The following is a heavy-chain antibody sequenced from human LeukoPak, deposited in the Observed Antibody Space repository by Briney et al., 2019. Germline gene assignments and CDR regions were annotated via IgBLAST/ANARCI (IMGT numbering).Heavy chain of an antibody. J-gene: IGHJ5*02. CDR1: GGSISSYN. D-gene: IGHD6-19*01. Sequence: SETLSLTCTVSGGSISSYNWSWLRPPPGKGREWSGYIYYSGSINDNPSLKSRVTISVDTFKDQFSLKLSSVAAADTAVYCCARDQGGWYGVGPWGQGTLVTVSS. V-gene: IGHV4-59*12. CDR3: ARDQGGWYGVGP. CDR2: IYYSGSI.